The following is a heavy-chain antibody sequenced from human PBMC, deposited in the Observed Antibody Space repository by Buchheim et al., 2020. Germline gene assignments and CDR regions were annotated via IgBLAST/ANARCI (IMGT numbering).Heavy chain of an antibody. CDR1: GGTFSSYT. D-gene: IGHD6-13*01. J-gene: IGHJ6*02. CDR3: ARGRGSSSWYSKRPIMDV. Sequence: QVQLVQSGAEVKKPGSSVKVSCKASGGTFSSYTISWVRQAPGQGLEWMGRIIPILGIANYAQKFQGRVTMTRNTSISTAYMELSSLRSEDTAVYYCARGRGSSSWYSKRPIMDVWGQGTT. CDR2: IIPILGIA. V-gene: IGHV1-69*02.